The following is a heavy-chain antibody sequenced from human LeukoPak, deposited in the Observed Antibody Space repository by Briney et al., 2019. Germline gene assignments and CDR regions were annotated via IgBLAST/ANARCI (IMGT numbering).Heavy chain of an antibody. D-gene: IGHD5-18*01. Sequence: ASVKVSCKASGYTFTSYDINWVRQATGQGLEWMGWMNPNSGNTGYAQKFQGRVTMTRNTSISTAYMELSSLRSEDTAVYYCARHVDTALARVDYWGQGTLVTVSS. J-gene: IGHJ4*02. CDR1: GYTFTSYD. CDR2: MNPNSGNT. CDR3: ARHVDTALARVDY. V-gene: IGHV1-8*01.